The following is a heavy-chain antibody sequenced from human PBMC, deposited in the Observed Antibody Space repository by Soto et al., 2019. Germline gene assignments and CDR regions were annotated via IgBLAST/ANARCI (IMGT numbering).Heavy chain of an antibody. Sequence: PGESLKISCKGSGYSFTSYWIAWVRQMPGKGLEWMGIIYPDDSDTRYSPSFQGQVTISADKSISTAYLQWSSLKASDTAMYYCARPISVAGQYVMDVSGQGSTETGS. J-gene: IGHJ6*02. CDR2: IYPDDSDT. D-gene: IGHD6-19*01. CDR1: GYSFTSYW. V-gene: IGHV5-51*01. CDR3: ARPISVAGQYVMDV.